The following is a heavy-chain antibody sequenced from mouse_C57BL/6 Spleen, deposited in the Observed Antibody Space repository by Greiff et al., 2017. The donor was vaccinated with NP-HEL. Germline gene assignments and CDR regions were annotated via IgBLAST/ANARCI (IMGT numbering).Heavy chain of an antibody. CDR3: AREVVTTLDY. J-gene: IGHJ2*01. D-gene: IGHD2-2*01. V-gene: IGHV1-64*01. CDR1: GYTFTSYW. Sequence: QVQLKQPGAELVKPGASVKLSCKASGYTFTSYWMHWVKQRPGQGLEWIGMIHPNSGSTNYNEKFKSKATLTVDKSSSTAYMQLSSLTSEDSAVYYCAREVVTTLDYWGQGTTLTVSS. CDR2: IHPNSGST.